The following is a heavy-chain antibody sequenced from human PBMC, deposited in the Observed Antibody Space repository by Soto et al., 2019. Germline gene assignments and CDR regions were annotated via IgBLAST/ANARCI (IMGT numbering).Heavy chain of an antibody. CDR1: GYTFTSYG. CDR3: ATHGWIIPYSGSGYAFDI. CDR2: ISAYNGNT. V-gene: IGHV1-18*01. J-gene: IGHJ3*02. Sequence: ASVKVSCKASGYTFTSYGISWVRQAPGQGLEWMGWISAYNGNTNYAQKLQGRVTMTTDTSTSTAYMELRSLRSDDTAVYYCATHGWIIPYSGSGYAFDIWGQGTMGTVS. D-gene: IGHD1-26*01.